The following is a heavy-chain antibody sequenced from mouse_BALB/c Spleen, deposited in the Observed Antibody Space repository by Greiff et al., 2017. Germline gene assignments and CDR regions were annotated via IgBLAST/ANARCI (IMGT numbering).Heavy chain of an antibody. CDR2: IWAGGST. Sequence: VQLVESGPGLVAPSQSLSITCTVSGFSLTSYGVHWVRQPPGKGLEWLGVIWAGGSTNYNSALMSRLSISNDNSKSQVFLKMNSLQTDDTAMYYGASDGDYGNYYAMDDWGQGTSVTVSS. CDR1: GFSLTSYG. D-gene: IGHD2-1*01. V-gene: IGHV2-9*02. CDR3: ASDGDYGNYYAMDD. J-gene: IGHJ4*01.